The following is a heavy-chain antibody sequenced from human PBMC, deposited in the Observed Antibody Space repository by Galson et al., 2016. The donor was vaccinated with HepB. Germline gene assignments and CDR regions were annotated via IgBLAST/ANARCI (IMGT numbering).Heavy chain of an antibody. Sequence: SLRLSCAASGFTFDDYAMHWVRQGPGEGLKWVSLIIGDGDRTYYADYGKGRFTISRDNSKNSLYLQMNSLRAEDTALYYCAKDFNFRDRSTSGTIYNWGQGTLVTVSS. V-gene: IGHV3-43*02. D-gene: IGHD1/OR15-1a*01. CDR3: AKDFNFRDRSTSGTIYN. J-gene: IGHJ4*02. CDR1: GFTFDDYA. CDR2: IIGDGDRT.